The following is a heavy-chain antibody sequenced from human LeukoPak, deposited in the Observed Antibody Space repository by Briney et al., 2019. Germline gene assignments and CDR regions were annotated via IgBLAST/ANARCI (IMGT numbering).Heavy chain of an antibody. CDR2: VNPDEFA. CDR1: GGSLSHYE. Sequence: SETLSLTCSVYGGSLSHYEWSWIRQSTGGGLEWLGQVNPDEFATYNPYRRRPVIISRDTSKNQISLRVTFVTAAGVYYCARGPIDSDHDFDYWGPGSLVTVSS. J-gene: IGHJ4*02. CDR3: ARGPIDSDHDFDY. V-gene: IGHV4-34*01. D-gene: IGHD1-14*01.